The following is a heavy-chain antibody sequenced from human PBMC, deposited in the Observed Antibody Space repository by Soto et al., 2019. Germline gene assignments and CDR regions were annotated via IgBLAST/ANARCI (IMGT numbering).Heavy chain of an antibody. D-gene: IGHD3-10*01. Sequence: QVQLVESGGGVVQPGRSLRLSCAASGFTFSSYGMHWVRQAPGKGLEWVAVIWYDGSNKYYADSVKGRFTISRDNSKNTQYLQMNSLRAEDTAVDYCARDSIPMVRAPSHFDYWGQGTLVTVSS. CDR2: IWYDGSNK. J-gene: IGHJ4*02. CDR3: ARDSIPMVRAPSHFDY. V-gene: IGHV3-33*01. CDR1: GFTFSSYG.